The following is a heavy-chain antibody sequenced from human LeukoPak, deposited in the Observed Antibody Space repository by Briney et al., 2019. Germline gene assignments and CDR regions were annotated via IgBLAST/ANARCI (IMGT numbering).Heavy chain of an antibody. CDR2: MNPNSGNT. J-gene: IGHJ6*03. V-gene: IGHV1-8*03. CDR1: GYTFTSYD. CDR3: ARGRRSGRSSQNYYYYYMDV. Sequence: ASVKVSCKASGYTFTSYDINWVRQATGQGLEWMGWMNPNSGNTGYAQKFQGRVTITRSTSISTAYMELSSLRSEDTAVYYCARGRRSGRSSQNYYYYYMDVWGKGTTVTVSS. D-gene: IGHD3-10*01.